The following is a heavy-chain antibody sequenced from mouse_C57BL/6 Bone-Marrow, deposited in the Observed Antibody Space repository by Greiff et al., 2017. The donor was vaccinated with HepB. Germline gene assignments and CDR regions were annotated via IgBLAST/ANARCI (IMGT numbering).Heavy chain of an antibody. CDR3: ARDSNFDY. Sequence: VNVVESGAELVKPGASVKISCKASGYAFSSYWMNWVKQRPGKGLEWIGQIYPGDGDTNYNGKFKGKATLTADKSSSTAYMQLSSLTSEDSAVYFCARDSNFDYWGQGTTLTVSS. CDR2: IYPGDGDT. J-gene: IGHJ2*01. CDR1: GYAFSSYW. D-gene: IGHD2-5*01. V-gene: IGHV1-80*01.